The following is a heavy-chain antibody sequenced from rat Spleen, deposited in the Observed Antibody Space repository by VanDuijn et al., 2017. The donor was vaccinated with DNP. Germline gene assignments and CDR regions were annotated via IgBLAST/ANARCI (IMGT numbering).Heavy chain of an antibody. CDR2: IFFDGSVT. CDR1: GFTFSDYA. J-gene: IGHJ2*01. V-gene: IGHV5-17*01. Sequence: EVQLVESGGGLVQPGNSLKVSCAASGFTFSDYAMAWVRQSPKKSLEWVAAIFFDGSVTYYRDSVKGRFTISRDNAKSTVYLQMDSLRSEDTATYYCAMGDHSGLDYWGKGVMVTVSS. D-gene: IGHD1-1*01. CDR3: AMGDHSGLDY.